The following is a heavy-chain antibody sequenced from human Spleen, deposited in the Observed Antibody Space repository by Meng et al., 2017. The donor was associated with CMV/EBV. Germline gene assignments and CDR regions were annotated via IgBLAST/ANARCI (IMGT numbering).Heavy chain of an antibody. CDR1: GFTFSSYW. CDR2: IKEDGSEK. Sequence: GESLKISCAASGFTFSSYWMSWVRQAPGKGLEWVANIKEDGSEKNYVDSVKGRFTISRDNSKNTLYLQMNSLRAEDTAVYYCAKDGRYQLLYIGRGLPDYWGQGTLVTVSS. D-gene: IGHD2-2*02. CDR3: AKDGRYQLLYIGRGLPDY. V-gene: IGHV3-7*01. J-gene: IGHJ4*02.